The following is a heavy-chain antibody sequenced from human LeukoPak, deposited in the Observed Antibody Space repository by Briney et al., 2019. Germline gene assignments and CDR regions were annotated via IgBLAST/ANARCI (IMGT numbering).Heavy chain of an antibody. CDR1: GFTVSSNY. D-gene: IGHD6-19*01. CDR2: IYSGGST. Sequence: PGGSLRLSCAASGFTVSSNYMSWVRQAPGKGLEWVSVIYSGGSTYYADSVKGRFTISRDNSKNTLYLQMNSLRAEDTAVYYCARGGSSGWYYYYGMDVWGQGTTVTVSS. J-gene: IGHJ6*02. V-gene: IGHV3-53*01. CDR3: ARGGSSGWYYYYGMDV.